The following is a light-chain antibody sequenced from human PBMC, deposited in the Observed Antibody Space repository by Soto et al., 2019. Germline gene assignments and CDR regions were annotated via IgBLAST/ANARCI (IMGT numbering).Light chain of an antibody. CDR3: SSYTSSSTRV. V-gene: IGLV2-14*01. CDR2: EVS. CDR1: SSDVGGYNY. J-gene: IGLJ3*02. Sequence: QSALTQPASVSGSPGQSITISCTGTSSDVGGYNYVSWYQQYPGKAPKIMIYEVSNRPSGVSNRFSGSKSGNTASLTISGLQAEDEADYYCSSYTSSSTRVFGGGTKVTVL.